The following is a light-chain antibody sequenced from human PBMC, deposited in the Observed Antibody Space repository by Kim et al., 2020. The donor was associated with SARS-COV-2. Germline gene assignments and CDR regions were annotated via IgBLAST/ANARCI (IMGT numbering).Light chain of an antibody. CDR3: QQLNSYPLT. CDR2: AAS. CDR1: QGISSY. V-gene: IGKV1-9*01. Sequence: ASVGDRVTLTGRASQGISSYLAWYQQTPGKAPKLLIYAASTLQSGVPSRFSGSGSGTDFTLTISSLQPEDFATYYCQQLNSYPLTFGGGTKVDIK. J-gene: IGKJ4*01.